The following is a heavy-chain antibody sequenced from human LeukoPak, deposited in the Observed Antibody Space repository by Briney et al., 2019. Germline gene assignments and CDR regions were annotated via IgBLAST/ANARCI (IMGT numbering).Heavy chain of an antibody. J-gene: IGHJ5*02. CDR2: IYPGDSDT. V-gene: IGHV5-51*01. CDR3: ARSSSRAKNWFDP. D-gene: IGHD6-13*01. CDR1: GYSFTSCW. Sequence: GESLKISCKGSGYSFTSCWIGWVRQMPGKGLEWMGIIYPGDSDTRYSPSFQGQVTISADKSISTAYLQWSSLKASDTAMYYCARSSSRAKNWFDPWGQGTLVTVSS.